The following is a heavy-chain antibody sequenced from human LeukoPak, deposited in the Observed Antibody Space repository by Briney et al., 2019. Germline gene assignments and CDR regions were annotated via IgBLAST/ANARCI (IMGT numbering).Heavy chain of an antibody. CDR2: IIPIFGTA. Sequence: SVKVSCKASGGTFSSYAIRWVRQAPGQGLEWMGGIIPIFGTANYAQKFQGRVTITTDESTSTAYMELSSLRSEDTAVYYCARVLGYCSGGSCYSDYWGQGTLVTVSS. D-gene: IGHD2-15*01. CDR3: ARVLGYCSGGSCYSDY. V-gene: IGHV1-69*05. CDR1: GGTFSSYA. J-gene: IGHJ4*02.